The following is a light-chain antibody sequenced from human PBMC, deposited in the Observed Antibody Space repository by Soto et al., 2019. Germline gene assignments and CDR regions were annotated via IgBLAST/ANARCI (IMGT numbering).Light chain of an antibody. V-gene: IGKV1-8*01. CDR2: AAS. CDR1: QGISSY. CDR3: QRTYNAPLT. J-gene: IGKJ4*01. Sequence: AIRMTQSPSSFSASTGDRVTITCRASQGISSYLAWYQQKPGKAPKLLIYAASNLQSGVPFRFSGSGSGTDFTLTISSLQPEDVATYYGQRTYNAPLTFGGGTKVDIK.